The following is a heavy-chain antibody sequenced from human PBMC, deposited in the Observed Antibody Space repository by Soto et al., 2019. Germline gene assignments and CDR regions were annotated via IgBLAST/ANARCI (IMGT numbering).Heavy chain of an antibody. V-gene: IGHV4-39*01. CDR3: ARHLHYYGSSGYDLYDY. Sequence: SETLSLTCTVSGGSISSSSYYWGWIRQPPGKGLEWIGSIYYSGSTYYNPSLKSRVTISVDTSKNQFSLKLSSVTAADTAVYYCARHLHYYGSSGYDLYDYWGQGTLVTVSS. CDR2: IYYSGST. D-gene: IGHD3-22*01. CDR1: GGSISSSSYY. J-gene: IGHJ4*02.